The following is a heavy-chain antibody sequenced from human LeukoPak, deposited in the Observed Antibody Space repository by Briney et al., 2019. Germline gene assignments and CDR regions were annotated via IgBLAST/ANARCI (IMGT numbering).Heavy chain of an antibody. Sequence: SETLSLTCTVSGGSISSDYWSWIRQPPGKGLEWIGYIYYRGSTNYNPSLKSRVTISVDTSKNQFSLKLSSVTAADTAVHYCARLSGYSSGHYYSDYWGQGTLVTVSS. CDR1: GGSISSDY. D-gene: IGHD3-22*01. V-gene: IGHV4-59*01. CDR2: IYYRGST. J-gene: IGHJ4*02. CDR3: ARLSGYSSGHYYSDY.